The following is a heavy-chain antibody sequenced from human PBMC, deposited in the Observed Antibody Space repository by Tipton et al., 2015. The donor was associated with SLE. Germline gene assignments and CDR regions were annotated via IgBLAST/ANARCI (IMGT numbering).Heavy chain of an antibody. J-gene: IGHJ4*02. Sequence: SLRLSCAASGFTFTNYWMGWVRQAPGKGLEWVANIKEDGSEKYYVDSVKGRFTISRDNSKNTLYLQMNSLRDEDTAVYYCAKLGLGVVIDYWGQGTLVTVSS. V-gene: IGHV3-7*03. CDR2: IKEDGSEK. D-gene: IGHD3-3*01. CDR1: GFTFTNYW. CDR3: AKLGLGVVIDY.